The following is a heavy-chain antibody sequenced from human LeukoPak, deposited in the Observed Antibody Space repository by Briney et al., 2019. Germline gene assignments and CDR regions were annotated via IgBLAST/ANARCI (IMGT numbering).Heavy chain of an antibody. CDR1: GFTFSSYA. D-gene: IGHD6-13*01. V-gene: IGHV3-30-3*01. Sequence: GGSLRLSCAASGFTFSSYAMHWVRQAPGKGLEWVAVISYDGSNKYYADSVKGRFTISRDNPKYTLYLQMNSLRAEDTAVYYCARDVAAAGVPDYWGQGTLVTVSS. CDR3: ARDVAAAGVPDY. CDR2: ISYDGSNK. J-gene: IGHJ4*02.